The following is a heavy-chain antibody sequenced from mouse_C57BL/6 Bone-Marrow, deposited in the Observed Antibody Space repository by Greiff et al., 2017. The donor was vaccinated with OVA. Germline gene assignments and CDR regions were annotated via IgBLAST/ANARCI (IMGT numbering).Heavy chain of an antibody. CDR1: GFTFSDYG. J-gene: IGHJ4*01. Sequence: EVQLMESGGGLVKPGGSLKLSCAASGFTFSDYGMHWVRQAPEKGLEWVAYISSGSSTIYYADTVKGRFTISRDNAKNTLFLQMTSLRSEDTAMYYCAKGGRGPDYYAMDYWGQGTSVTVSS. D-gene: IGHD1-1*01. CDR3: AKGGRGPDYYAMDY. CDR2: ISSGSSTI. V-gene: IGHV5-17*01.